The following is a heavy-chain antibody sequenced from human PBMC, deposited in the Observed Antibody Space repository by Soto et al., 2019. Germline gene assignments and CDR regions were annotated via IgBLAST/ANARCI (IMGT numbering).Heavy chain of an antibody. CDR1: GYSFTSYW. J-gene: IGHJ6*02. V-gene: IGHV5-51*01. CDR3: ARLNRVDTAMAHYYYYYGMDV. CDR2: IYPGDSDT. Sequence: PGESLKISCKGSGYSFTSYWIGWVRQMPGKGPEWMGIIYPGDSDTRYSPSFQGQVTISADKSISTAYLQRSSLKASDTAMYYCARLNRVDTAMAHYYYYYGMDVWGQGTTVTVS. D-gene: IGHD5-18*01.